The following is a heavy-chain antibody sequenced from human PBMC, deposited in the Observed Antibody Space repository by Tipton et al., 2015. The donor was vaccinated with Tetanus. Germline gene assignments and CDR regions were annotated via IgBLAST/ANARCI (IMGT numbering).Heavy chain of an antibody. CDR1: GASISSSTYY. CDR2: VSYSGST. CDR3: ARGLIDDFLGSRIYFDS. V-gene: IGHV4-39*01. D-gene: IGHD3-16*01. J-gene: IGHJ4*02. Sequence: TLSLTCTVSGASISSSTYYWGWIRQPPGKGLEWIASVSYSGSTYYNPSLKSRVTMSLDTSKNQFSVRLTSVTAADTAVYYCARGLIDDFLGSRIYFDSWGPGTLVTVSS.